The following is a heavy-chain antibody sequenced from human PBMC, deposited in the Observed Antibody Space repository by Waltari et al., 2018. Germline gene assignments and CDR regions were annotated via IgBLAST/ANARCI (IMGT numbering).Heavy chain of an antibody. D-gene: IGHD6-13*01. V-gene: IGHV3-48*03. CDR2: ISSSGSTI. CDR3: ARDNVGGSSWSYYYYYYGMDV. J-gene: IGHJ6*02. Sequence: EVQLVESGGGLVQPGGSLRLSCAASGFTLSSYEMNWVRQAPGKGLEWVSYISSSGSTIYYADSVKGRFTISRDNAKNSLYLQMNSLRAEDTAVYYCARDNVGGSSWSYYYYYYGMDVWGQGTTVTVSS. CDR1: GFTLSSYE.